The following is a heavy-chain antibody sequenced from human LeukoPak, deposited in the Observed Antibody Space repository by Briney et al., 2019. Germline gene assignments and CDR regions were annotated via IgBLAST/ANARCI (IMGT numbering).Heavy chain of an antibody. V-gene: IGHV3-30-3*01. D-gene: IGHD3-22*01. CDR2: ISYDGSNK. CDR1: GFTFSSYA. Sequence: PGRSLRLSCAASGFTFSSYAMHWVRQAPGKGLEWVALISYDGSNKYYADSVKGRLTISRDNSKNTLYLQMNSRRAEDTAVYYCVRGEYYYDSSGRGFDLWGRGTLVTVSS. CDR3: VRGEYYYDSSGRGFDL. J-gene: IGHJ2*01.